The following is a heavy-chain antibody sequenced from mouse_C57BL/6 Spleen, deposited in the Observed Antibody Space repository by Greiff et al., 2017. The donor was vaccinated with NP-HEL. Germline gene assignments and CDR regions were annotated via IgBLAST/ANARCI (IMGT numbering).Heavy chain of an antibody. J-gene: IGHJ2*01. V-gene: IGHV1-39*01. CDR3: ARSIFITTVVAGDYFDY. D-gene: IGHD1-1*01. CDR1: GYSFTDYN. Sequence: EVKLMESGPELVKPGASVKISCKASGYSFTDYNMNWVKQSNGKSLEWIGVINPNYGTTSYNQKFKGKATLTVDQSSSTAYMQLNSLTSEDSAVYYCARSIFITTVVAGDYFDYWGQGTTLTVSS. CDR2: INPNYGTT.